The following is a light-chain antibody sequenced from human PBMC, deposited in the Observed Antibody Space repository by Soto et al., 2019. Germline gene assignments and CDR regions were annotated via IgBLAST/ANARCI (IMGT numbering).Light chain of an antibody. V-gene: IGLV2-14*01. CDR2: EVS. CDR1: SSDVGGYNH. CDR3: SSYPYRGSYKWV. J-gene: IGLJ3*02. Sequence: QSALTQPASVSGSPGQSITISCTGSSSDVGGYNHVSWYQHHPGKAPKLMIYEVSSRPSGVSNRFSGSKSGNTASLTISGLQAEAEADYYCSSYPYRGSYKWVFGEGTQLTVL.